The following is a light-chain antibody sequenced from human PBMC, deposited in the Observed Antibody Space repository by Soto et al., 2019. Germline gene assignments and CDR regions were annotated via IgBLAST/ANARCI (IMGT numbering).Light chain of an antibody. CDR1: SNDVGGYHY. CDR2: EVT. Sequence: QSVLTQPPAASGSPGQSVTISCTGTSNDVGGYHYVSWYQQYPGKVPKLIISEVTKRPSGVPDRFSGSKSGNTASLTVSGLQAEDEAEYYCCSYAGNLAVFGGGTKLTVL. V-gene: IGLV2-8*01. CDR3: CSYAGNLAV. J-gene: IGLJ2*01.